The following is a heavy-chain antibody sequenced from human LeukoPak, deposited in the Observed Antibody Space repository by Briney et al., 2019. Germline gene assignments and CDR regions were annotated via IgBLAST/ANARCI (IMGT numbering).Heavy chain of an antibody. CDR2: INHSGST. J-gene: IGHJ4*02. V-gene: IGHV4-34*01. D-gene: IGHD5-12*01. CDR1: GGSFSGYY. CDR3: ARKTWVRFDY. Sequence: SETLSLTCAVYGGSFSGYYWSWIRQPPGKGLEWIGEINHSGSTNYNPSLKSRVTISVDTSKNQFSLKLRSVTAADTAVYYCARKTWVRFDYWGQGTLVTVSS.